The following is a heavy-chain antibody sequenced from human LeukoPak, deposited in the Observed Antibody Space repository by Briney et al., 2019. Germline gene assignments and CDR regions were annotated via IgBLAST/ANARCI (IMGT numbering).Heavy chain of an antibody. V-gene: IGHV3-74*01. CDR2: INGDGSTT. CDR3: TRGGVDY. J-gene: IGHJ4*02. Sequence: GGTLRLSCAASGFTFSSYWMHWVRQVPGTGLVWVSRINGDGSTTTYADSVKGRFTISRDNAKNTLYLQMNSLRVEDTAVYYCTRGGVDYWGQGTLVTVSS. CDR1: GFTFSSYW.